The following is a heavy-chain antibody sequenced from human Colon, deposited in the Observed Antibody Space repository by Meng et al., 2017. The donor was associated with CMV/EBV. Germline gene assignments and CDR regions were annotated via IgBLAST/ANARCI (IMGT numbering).Heavy chain of an antibody. D-gene: IGHD2-21*01. CDR3: ARSPCGGDCSRYYYYYNNMDV. Sequence: SVKVSCKAAGGTFSNYAVSWVRQAPGQGLEWMGGIIPILGVANFAEQFEGRVTITADKSTRTAYMELSSLRSEDTAVYYCARSPCGGDCSRYYYYYNNMDVWGQGTTVTVSS. J-gene: IGHJ6*02. V-gene: IGHV1-69*10. CDR1: GGTFSNYA. CDR2: IIPILGVA.